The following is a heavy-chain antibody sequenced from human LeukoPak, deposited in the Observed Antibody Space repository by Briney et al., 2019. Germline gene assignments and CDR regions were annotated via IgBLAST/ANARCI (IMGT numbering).Heavy chain of an antibody. CDR3: ARNGSGGLQH. D-gene: IGHD3-10*01. CDR2: IYYSGST. J-gene: IGHJ1*01. Sequence: SETLSLTCTVSGGSTSSYYWSWIRQPPGKGLEWIGYIYYSGSTNYNPSLKSRVTISVDTSKNQFSLKLSSVTAADTPVYYFARNGSGGLQHWRQDTVLSVPS. V-gene: IGHV4-59*01. CDR1: GGSTSSYY.